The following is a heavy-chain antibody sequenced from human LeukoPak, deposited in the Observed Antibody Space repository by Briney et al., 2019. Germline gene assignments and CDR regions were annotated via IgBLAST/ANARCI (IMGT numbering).Heavy chain of an antibody. D-gene: IGHD3-10*01. CDR1: GGTFSSYA. V-gene: IGHV1-69*04. Sequence: GASVKVSCKASGGTFSSYAISWVRQAPGQGLEWMGRIIPILGIANHAQKFQGRVTITADKSTSTAYMELSSLRSEDTAVYYCASRYGSGSQYFDYWGQGTLVTVSS. CDR2: IIPILGIA. CDR3: ASRYGSGSQYFDY. J-gene: IGHJ4*02.